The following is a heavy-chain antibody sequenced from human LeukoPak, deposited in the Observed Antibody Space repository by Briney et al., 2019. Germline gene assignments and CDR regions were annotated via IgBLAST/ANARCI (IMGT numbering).Heavy chain of an antibody. CDR3: ARVYLERLTAGYFDH. J-gene: IGHJ4*02. CDR1: GFTFSSYS. CDR2: ISSSSSTI. Sequence: PGGSLRLSCAASGFTFSSYSMNWVRQAPGKGLEWVSYISSSSSTIYYADSVKGRFTISRDNSKSTLYLQMNSLRDDDSAAYFCARVYLERLTAGYFDHWGQGTQVTVSS. D-gene: IGHD2-8*01. V-gene: IGHV3-48*02.